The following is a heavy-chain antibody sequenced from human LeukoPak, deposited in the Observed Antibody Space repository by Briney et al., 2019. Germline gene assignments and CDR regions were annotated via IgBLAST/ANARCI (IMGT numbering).Heavy chain of an antibody. D-gene: IGHD5-18*01. Sequence: ASVKVSCKVSGKTLSDLSIHWLRQPPGKGLEWLGGSDPEDGERIYAQLFQGRVTMTEDTSIDTAYMELSSLRSEDTAVYYCVTGFTTMAVDYFDYWGQGTLVTVSP. CDR1: GKTLSDLS. CDR2: SDPEDGER. J-gene: IGHJ4*02. V-gene: IGHV1-24*01. CDR3: VTGFTTMAVDYFDY.